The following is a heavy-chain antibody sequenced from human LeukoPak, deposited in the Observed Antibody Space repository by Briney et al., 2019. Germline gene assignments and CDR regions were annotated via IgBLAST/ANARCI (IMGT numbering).Heavy chain of an antibody. CDR3: ARGGYNYQSFFDY. CDR1: GGSISSYY. Sequence: SETLSLTCTVSGGSISSYYWSWIRQPPGKGLEWIGYIYYSGSTDYNPSLKSRVTISVDTSKNQFSLKLSSVTAADTAVYYCARGGYNYQSFFDYWGQGTLVTVSS. V-gene: IGHV4-59*01. D-gene: IGHD5-18*01. CDR2: IYYSGST. J-gene: IGHJ4*02.